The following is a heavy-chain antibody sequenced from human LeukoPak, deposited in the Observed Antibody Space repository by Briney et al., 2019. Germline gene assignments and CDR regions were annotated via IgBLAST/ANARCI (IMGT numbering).Heavy chain of an antibody. V-gene: IGHV3-23*01. J-gene: IGHJ4*02. CDR2: ISGSGGST. D-gene: IGHD2-21*01. Sequence: GGSLRLSCAASGFTFSSYAMSRVRQAPGKGLEWVSAISGSGGSTYYADSVKGRFTISRDNSKNTLYLQMNSLRAEDTAVYYCAKVPYCGGDCYPTFDYWGQGTLVTVSS. CDR3: AKVPYCGGDCYPTFDY. CDR1: GFTFSSYA.